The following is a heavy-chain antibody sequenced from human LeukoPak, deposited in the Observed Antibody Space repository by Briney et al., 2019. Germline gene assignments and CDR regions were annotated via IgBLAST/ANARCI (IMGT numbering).Heavy chain of an antibody. D-gene: IGHD6-19*01. Sequence: PSETLSLTCTVSGGSISSYYWSWIRQPAGKGLEWIGRIYTSGSTNYNPSLKSRVTMSVDTSKNQFPLKLSSVTAADTAVYYCARLDSSGWSFLDLWYFDLWGRGTLVTVSS. J-gene: IGHJ2*01. V-gene: IGHV4-4*07. CDR1: GGSISSYY. CDR3: ARLDSSGWSFLDLWYFDL. CDR2: IYTSGST.